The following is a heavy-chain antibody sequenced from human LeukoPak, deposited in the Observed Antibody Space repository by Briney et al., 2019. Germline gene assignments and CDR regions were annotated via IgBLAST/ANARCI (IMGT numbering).Heavy chain of an antibody. J-gene: IGHJ4*02. CDR2: IIPIFGTA. D-gene: IGHD6-19*01. CDR3: AREDSSGVDY. Sequence: GSSLKLSCKASGVTFSSYAISWVLQAPGQGLEWMGGIIPIFGTANYAQKFQGRVTITADESTSTAYMELSSLRSEDTAVYYCAREDSSGVDYWGQGTLVTVSS. CDR1: GVTFSSYA. V-gene: IGHV1-69*01.